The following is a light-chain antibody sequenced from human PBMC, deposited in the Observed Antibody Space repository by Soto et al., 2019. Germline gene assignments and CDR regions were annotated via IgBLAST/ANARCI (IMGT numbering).Light chain of an antibody. Sequence: QSVLTQPPSVSASPGQKVTMSCSGGSSNIGNYYVSWHQQFPGTAPKLLIYEDDNQPSAIPDRLSGSTTGTTATPGITALQPGEEDDDYCGTWDRSLSTRVFGTGTKVTVL. J-gene: IGLJ1*01. CDR1: SSNIGNYY. V-gene: IGLV1-51*02. CDR2: EDD. CDR3: GTWDRSLSTRV.